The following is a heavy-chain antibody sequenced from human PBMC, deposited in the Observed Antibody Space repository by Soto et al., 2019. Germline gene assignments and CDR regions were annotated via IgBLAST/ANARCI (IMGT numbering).Heavy chain of an antibody. V-gene: IGHV4-4*02. CDR1: GDSIKSNVW. CDR3: ARGAAVPGAADRFDY. Sequence: QVQLQESGPRLVRPWGTLSVTCSVSGDSIKSNVWWSWVRQSPGKALEWIGEVFHKGITNYNPSLWGRVTMSVDKANNQFSLMLKSVTAQDTGINYCARGAAVPGAADRFDYWCQGILVTVSS. CDR2: VFHKGIT. D-gene: IGHD6-13*01. J-gene: IGHJ4*02.